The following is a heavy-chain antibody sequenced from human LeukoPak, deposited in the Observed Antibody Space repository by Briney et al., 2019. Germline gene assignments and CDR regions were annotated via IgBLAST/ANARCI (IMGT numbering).Heavy chain of an antibody. CDR3: ARDRTRVDIVATDSGGFDY. J-gene: IGHJ4*02. CDR2: ISYDGSNK. CDR1: GFTFSSYA. D-gene: IGHD5-12*01. Sequence: GGSLRLSCAASGFTFSSYAMHWVRQAPGKGLEWVAVISYDGSNKYYADSVKGRFTISRDNSKNTLYLQMNSLRAEDTAVYYCARDRTRVDIVATDSGGFDYWGQGPLVTVSS. V-gene: IGHV3-30-3*01.